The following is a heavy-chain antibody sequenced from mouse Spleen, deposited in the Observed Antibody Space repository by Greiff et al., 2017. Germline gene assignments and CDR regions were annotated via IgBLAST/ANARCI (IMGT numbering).Heavy chain of an antibody. Sequence: VKLMESGAELVRPGASVTLSCKASGYTFTDYEMHWVKQTPVHGLEWIGAIDPETGGTAYHQKFKGKATLTADKSSSTANMELLSLTSEDSAVYYCGTEYGYVDYAMDYWGQGTSVTVSS. CDR3: GTEYGYVDYAMDY. J-gene: IGHJ4*01. V-gene: IGHV1-15*01. D-gene: IGHD1-2*01. CDR1: GYTFTDYE. CDR2: IDPETGGT.